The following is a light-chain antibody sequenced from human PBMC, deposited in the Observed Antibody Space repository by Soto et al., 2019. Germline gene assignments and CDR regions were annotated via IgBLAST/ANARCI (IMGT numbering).Light chain of an antibody. Sequence: EIVMTQSPATLYVSPGERAILSCRASQSVSSNLAWYQQKPGQAPRLLIYGASTRATGIPARFSGSGSGTQFTLTISSLQSEDFAVYYCQQYDNWPPTFGGGTKVEIK. V-gene: IGKV3-15*01. CDR1: QSVSSN. J-gene: IGKJ4*01. CDR2: GAS. CDR3: QQYDNWPPT.